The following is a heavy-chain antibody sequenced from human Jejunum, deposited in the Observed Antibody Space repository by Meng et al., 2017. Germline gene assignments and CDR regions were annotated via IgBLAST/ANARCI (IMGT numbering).Heavy chain of an antibody. CDR1: GNTFTSSD. J-gene: IGHJ5*02. CDR2: MNSNTGDT. CDR3: VRGAGFGGRDWFDP. Sequence: GQSVGEGNKPGASVKVPCKASGNTFTSSDINWVRKATGQGLGWMGWMNSNTGDTGYAPKFQGRVTITRDTSINTAYMELRSLRSEDTAVYYCVRGAGFGGRDWFDPWGQGTLVTVSS. D-gene: IGHD3-16*01. V-gene: IGHV1-8*01.